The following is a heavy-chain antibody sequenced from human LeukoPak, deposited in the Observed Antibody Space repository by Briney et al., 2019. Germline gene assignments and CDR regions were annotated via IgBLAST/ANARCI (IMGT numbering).Heavy chain of an antibody. CDR3: AAVGGDVRLGELSLSPIDY. J-gene: IGHJ4*02. V-gene: IGHV1-58*02. CDR1: GFTFTSSA. CDR2: IVVGSGNT. Sequence: GTSVKVSCKASGFTFTSSAMQWVRQARGQRLEWIGWIVVGSGNTNYAQKFQERVTITRDMSTSTAYMELSSLRFEDTAVYYCAAVGGDVRLGELSLSPIDYWGQGTLVTVSS. D-gene: IGHD3-16*02.